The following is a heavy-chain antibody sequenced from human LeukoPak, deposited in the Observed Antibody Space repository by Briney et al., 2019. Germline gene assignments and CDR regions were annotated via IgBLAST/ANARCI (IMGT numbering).Heavy chain of an antibody. J-gene: IGHJ4*02. CDR2: ISYDGSNK. CDR1: GFTFSSYA. V-gene: IGHV3-30-3*01. Sequence: GGSLRLSCAASGFTFSSYAMHWVRQAPGKGLEWVAVISYDGSNKYYADSVKGRFTISRDNSKNTLYLQMNSLRAEDTAVYYCARERSIGSLDYWGQGTLVTVSS. D-gene: IGHD1-26*01. CDR3: ARERSIGSLDY.